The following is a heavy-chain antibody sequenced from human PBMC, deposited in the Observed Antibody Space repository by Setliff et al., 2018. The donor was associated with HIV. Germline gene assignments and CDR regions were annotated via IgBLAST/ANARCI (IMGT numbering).Heavy chain of an antibody. CDR3: AKNYFDTSGWSAVDF. J-gene: IGHJ4*02. Sequence: ASVKVSCKASGYTFTGYFIHWVRQAPGQGFEWMGWINPNTGNTHYPPSFQGRVTMTRDTSTTTAYMELSSLRSDDTAVYYCAKNYFDTSGWSAVDFWGQGTLVTVSS. V-gene: IGHV1-2*02. CDR1: GYTFTGYF. CDR2: INPNTGNT. D-gene: IGHD3-22*01.